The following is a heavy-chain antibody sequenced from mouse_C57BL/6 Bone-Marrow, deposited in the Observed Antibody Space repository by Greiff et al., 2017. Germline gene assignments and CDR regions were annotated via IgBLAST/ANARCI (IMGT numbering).Heavy chain of an antibody. Sequence: VQLQQPGAELVKPGASVKLSCKASGYTFTSYWMQWVKQRPGQGLEWIGEIDPSDSYTNYNQKFKGKATLTVDTSSSTAYMQLSSLTSEDSAVYYCAREDLRRGGMDYWGQGTSVTVSS. CDR3: AREDLRRGGMDY. J-gene: IGHJ4*01. V-gene: IGHV1-50*01. D-gene: IGHD5-1*01. CDR1: GYTFTSYW. CDR2: IDPSDSYT.